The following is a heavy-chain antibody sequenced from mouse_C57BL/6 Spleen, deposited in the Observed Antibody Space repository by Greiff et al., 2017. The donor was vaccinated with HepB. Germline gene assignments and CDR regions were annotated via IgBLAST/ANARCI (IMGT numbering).Heavy chain of an antibody. J-gene: IGHJ1*03. CDR2: IYSGDGDT. D-gene: IGHD4-1*01. CDR1: GYAFSSSW. CDR3: ASGGNWDWYFDV. V-gene: IGHV1-82*01. Sequence: QVQLQQSGPELVKPGASVKISCKASGYAFSSSWMNWVKQRPGKGLEWIGRIYSGDGDTNYNGKFKGKATLTADKSSSTAYMQLSSLTSEDSAVYFCASGGNWDWYFDVWGTGTTVTVSS.